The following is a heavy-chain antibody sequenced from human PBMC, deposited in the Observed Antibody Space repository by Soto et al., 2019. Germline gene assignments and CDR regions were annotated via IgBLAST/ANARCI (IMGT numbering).Heavy chain of an antibody. V-gene: IGHV3-53*01. CDR3: GTKPGGGGY. J-gene: IGHJ4*02. Sequence: EVQLVESGGGLIQPGGSLRLSCAVSGFTVSNNYMSWVRQAPGKGLEGVSVIYSGGYTAYGDSVKGRFTISRDNSKNTIFFQMKSRGPEDAAVFYGGTKPGGGGYWGQGTLVTVSS. CDR2: IYSGGYT. D-gene: IGHD3-10*01. CDR1: GFTVSNNY.